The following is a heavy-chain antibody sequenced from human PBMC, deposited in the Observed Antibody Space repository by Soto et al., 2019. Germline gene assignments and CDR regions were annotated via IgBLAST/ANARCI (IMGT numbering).Heavy chain of an antibody. CDR1: GGSFSGYY. D-gene: IGHD5-18*01. J-gene: IGHJ4*02. CDR3: ARWGVEGDTAGGGFDY. V-gene: IGHV4-34*01. CDR2: INHSGST. Sequence: PSDTLSLTCAVYGGSFSGYYWIWIRQPPGKGLEWIGEINHSGSTNYNPSLKSRVTISVDTSKNQFSLKLSSVTAADTAVYYCARWGVEGDTAGGGFDYWGQGTLVTVSS.